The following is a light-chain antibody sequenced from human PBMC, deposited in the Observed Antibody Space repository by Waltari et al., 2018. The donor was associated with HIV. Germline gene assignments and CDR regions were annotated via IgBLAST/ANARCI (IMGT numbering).Light chain of an antibody. V-gene: IGLV1-44*01. Sequence: QSVLTQPPSASGTPGQRVTISCSGSSSNIGSNTVNWYQQLPVTAPKLLIYSNHQRPSGVPDRFSGSKSGTSASLAISGLQSEDEADYYCAAWDDSLNGFWVFGGGTKLTVL. J-gene: IGLJ3*02. CDR3: AAWDDSLNGFWV. CDR1: SSNIGSNT. CDR2: SNH.